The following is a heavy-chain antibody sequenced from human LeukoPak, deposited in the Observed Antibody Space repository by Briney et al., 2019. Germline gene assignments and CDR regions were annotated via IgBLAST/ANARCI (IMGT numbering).Heavy chain of an antibody. CDR3: ARARSWLQDWFDP. CDR1: GGSISSSSYY. J-gene: IGHJ5*02. Sequence: PSETLSLTCTVSGGSISSSSYYWGWIRQPPGKGLEWIGSIYYSGSTYYNPSLKSRVTTSVDTSKNQFSLKLTSVTAADTAVYYCARARSWLQDWFDPWGQGTLVTVSS. V-gene: IGHV4-39*07. D-gene: IGHD5-24*01. CDR2: IYYSGST.